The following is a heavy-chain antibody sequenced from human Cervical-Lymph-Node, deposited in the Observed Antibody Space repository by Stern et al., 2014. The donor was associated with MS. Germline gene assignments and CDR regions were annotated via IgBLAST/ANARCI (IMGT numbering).Heavy chain of an antibody. V-gene: IGHV3-33*01. CDR3: ARGVYNDYKMNS. Sequence: QVQLVESGGGVVQPGRSLTLSCAASGFSFSTYGFQWVRHAQGTGLAWVAVILSDGNTKKYSDSEKGRFTISRDNTENTVFLQMNSLRVEDTAVYYCARGVYNDYKMNSWGQGTLVTVSS. CDR1: GFSFSTYG. CDR2: ILSDGNTK. D-gene: IGHD4/OR15-4a*01. J-gene: IGHJ4*02.